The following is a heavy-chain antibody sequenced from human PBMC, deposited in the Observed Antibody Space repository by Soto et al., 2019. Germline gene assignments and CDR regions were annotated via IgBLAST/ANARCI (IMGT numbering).Heavy chain of an antibody. D-gene: IGHD2-15*01. CDR3: ARDVRRVGCSGGSCHPYYYMDV. CDR1: GGSISSGGYY. CDR2: IYYSGST. Sequence: PSETLSLTCTVSGGSISSGGYYWSWIRQHPGKGLEWIGYIYYSGSTYYNPSLKSRVTISEDTSKNQSSLKLSSVTAADTAVYYCARDVRRVGCSGGSCHPYYYMDVWGKGTMVTVSS. J-gene: IGHJ6*03. V-gene: IGHV4-31*03.